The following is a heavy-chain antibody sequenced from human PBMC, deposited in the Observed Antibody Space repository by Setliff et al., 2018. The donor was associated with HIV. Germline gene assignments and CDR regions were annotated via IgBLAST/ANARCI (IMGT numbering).Heavy chain of an antibody. CDR3: ARSRGGGWESEGFDS. D-gene: IGHD1-26*01. CDR2: ISPNNGDK. CDR1: GYSFTDYF. V-gene: IGHV1-2*02. Sequence: ASVKVSCKASGYSFTDYFMHWVRQAPGQGLEWMGWISPNNGDKNIPQSFQGRVTMTMDTSVSTAYMQINRLRADDTAVYYCARSRGGGWESEGFDSWGQGTLVTVSS. J-gene: IGHJ5*01.